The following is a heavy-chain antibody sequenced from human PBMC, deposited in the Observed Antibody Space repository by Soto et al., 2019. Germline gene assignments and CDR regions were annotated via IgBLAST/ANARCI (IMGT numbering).Heavy chain of an antibody. Sequence: GGSLRLSCAASGFTFSSYAMSWVRQAPGKGLEWVSAISGSGGSTYYADSVKGRFTISRDNSKNTLYLQMNSLRAEDTAVYYCAKERSSSSWYQGRYYYGMDVWGQGTTVTVSS. CDR3: AKERSSSSWYQGRYYYGMDV. D-gene: IGHD6-13*01. J-gene: IGHJ6*02. V-gene: IGHV3-23*01. CDR1: GFTFSSYA. CDR2: ISGSGGST.